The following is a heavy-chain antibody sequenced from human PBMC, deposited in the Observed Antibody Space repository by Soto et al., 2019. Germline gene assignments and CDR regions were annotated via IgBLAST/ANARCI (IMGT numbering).Heavy chain of an antibody. CDR1: GYIFTDYA. Sequence: QVHLVQSGAEVEKPGASVKVSCKASGYIFTDYAMQWVRQAPGQRPEWMGWINAGDGNTRFSQKFQGRVTFTRDTSASTAYMELSSLRSEDTAVYYCARVIWGSHRYYFDNWGQGTLVTVSS. D-gene: IGHD3-16*02. V-gene: IGHV1-3*01. CDR3: ARVIWGSHRYYFDN. CDR2: INAGDGNT. J-gene: IGHJ4*02.